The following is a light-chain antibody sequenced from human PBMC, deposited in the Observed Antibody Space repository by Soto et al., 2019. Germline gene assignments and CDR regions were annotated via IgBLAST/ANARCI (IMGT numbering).Light chain of an antibody. Sequence: EIVMTQSPGTLSVSPGERATLSCRASQSVSSSLAWYQQKPGQAPRLLIYGASNRATGVPARFSGSGSGTEFTLTISSLQSEDFAVYYCQQCTNWPPGGSFGGGTKVEIK. CDR3: QQCTNWPPGGS. J-gene: IGKJ4*01. CDR1: QSVSSS. V-gene: IGKV3-15*01. CDR2: GAS.